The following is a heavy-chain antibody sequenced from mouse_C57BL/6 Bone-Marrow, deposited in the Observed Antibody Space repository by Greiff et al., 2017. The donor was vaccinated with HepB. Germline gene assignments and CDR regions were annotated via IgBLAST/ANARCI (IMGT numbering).Heavy chain of an antibody. D-gene: IGHD1-1*01. V-gene: IGHV14-4*01. CDR1: GFNIKDDY. CDR3: TTGYGSSYWYFDV. CDR2: IDPENGDT. Sequence: EVKLMESGAELVRPGASVKLSCTASGFNIKDDYMHWVKQRPEQGLEWIGWIDPENGDTEYASKFQGKATITADTSSNTAYLQLSRLTSEDTAVYYCTTGYGSSYWYFDVWGTGTTVTVSS. J-gene: IGHJ1*03.